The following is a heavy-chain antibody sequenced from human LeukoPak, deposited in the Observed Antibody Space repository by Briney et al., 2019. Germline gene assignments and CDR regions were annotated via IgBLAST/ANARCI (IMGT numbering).Heavy chain of an antibody. CDR1: GYTFTSYY. CDR2: INPSGGST. V-gene: IGHV1-46*01. D-gene: IGHD1-26*01. Sequence: ASVKVSCKASGYTFTSYYMHWVRQAPGQGLEWMGIINPSGGSTSYAQKFQGRVTMTRDTSTSTVYMELSSLRSEDTDVYYCAREGGSYYYFDYWGQGTLVTVSS. J-gene: IGHJ4*02. CDR3: AREGGSYYYFDY.